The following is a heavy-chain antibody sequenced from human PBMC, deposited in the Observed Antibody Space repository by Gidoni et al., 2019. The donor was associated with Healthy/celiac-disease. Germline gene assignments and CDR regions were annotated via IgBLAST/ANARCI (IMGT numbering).Heavy chain of an antibody. CDR1: GFTFSSYA. J-gene: IGHJ3*02. D-gene: IGHD1-26*01. CDR3: AKVSPLRYYRLSAFDI. V-gene: IGHV3-23*01. Sequence: EVQLLESGGGLVQPGGSLRLSCAASGFTFSSYAMSWVRQAPGKGLEWVSAISGSGGSTYYADSVKGRFTISRDNSKNTLYLQMNSLRAEDTAVYYCAKVSPLRYYRLSAFDIWGQGTMVTVSS. CDR2: ISGSGGST.